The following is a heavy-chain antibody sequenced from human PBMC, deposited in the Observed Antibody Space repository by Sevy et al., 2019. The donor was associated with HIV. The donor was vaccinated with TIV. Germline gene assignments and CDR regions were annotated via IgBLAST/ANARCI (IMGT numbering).Heavy chain of an antibody. CDR2: IRGSGGST. D-gene: IGHD3-10*01. J-gene: IGHJ3*02. CDR1: GFTFSSYA. CDR3: AIPFGELLIDDAFDI. V-gene: IGHV3-23*01. Sequence: GGSLRLSCAASGFTFSSYAMSWVRLAPGKGLEWVSAIRGSGGSTHYADSVKGRFTISRDNSKNVLYLQMNSLRAEDTAVYYCAIPFGELLIDDAFDIWGQGTMVTVSS.